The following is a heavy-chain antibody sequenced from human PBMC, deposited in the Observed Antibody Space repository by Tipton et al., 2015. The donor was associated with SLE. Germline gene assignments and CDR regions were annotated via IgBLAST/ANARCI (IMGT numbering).Heavy chain of an antibody. Sequence: TLSLTCTVSGGSISSGSYYWSWIRQPAGKGLEWIGRIYTSGSTNYNPPLKSRVTMSVDTSKNQFSLKLGSVTAADTAGYYCARDLWLYYYDSTEAFDYWGQGTLDTVSS. CDR1: GGSISSGSYY. V-gene: IGHV4-61*02. CDR2: IYTSGST. J-gene: IGHJ4*02. CDR3: ARDLWLYYYDSTEAFDY. D-gene: IGHD3-22*01.